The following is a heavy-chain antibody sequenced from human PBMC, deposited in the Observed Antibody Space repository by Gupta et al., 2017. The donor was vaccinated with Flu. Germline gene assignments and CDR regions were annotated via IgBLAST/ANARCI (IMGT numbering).Heavy chain of an antibody. Sequence: QAPGKGLEWVANIKADGSETYYVDSVKGRFTISRDNAKNSLYLQMNSLRAEDTALYYCARDFSNYFYYIDVWGKGTTVTVSS. J-gene: IGHJ6*03. CDR2: IKADGSET. CDR3: ARDFSNYFYYIDV. V-gene: IGHV3-7*01. D-gene: IGHD6-13*01.